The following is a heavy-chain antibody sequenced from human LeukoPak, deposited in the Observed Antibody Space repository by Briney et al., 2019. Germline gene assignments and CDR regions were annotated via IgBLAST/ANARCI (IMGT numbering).Heavy chain of an antibody. CDR2: INHSGST. D-gene: IGHD3-10*01. CDR1: GGSFSGYY. CDR3: ARDSYYGSGSYTR. J-gene: IGHJ4*02. Sequence: SETLSLTCAVYGGSFSGYYWSWIRQPPGKGLEWIGEINHSGSTNYNPSLKSRVTISVDTSKNQFSLRLSSVTAADTAVYYCARDSYYGSGSYTRWGQGTLVTVSS. V-gene: IGHV4-34*01.